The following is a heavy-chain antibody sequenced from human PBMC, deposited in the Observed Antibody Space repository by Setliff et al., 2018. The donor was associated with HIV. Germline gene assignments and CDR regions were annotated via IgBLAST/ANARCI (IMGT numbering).Heavy chain of an antibody. CDR3: ARKAADVSGGGMDV. V-gene: IGHV4-4*08. J-gene: IGHJ6*02. CDR1: GGSINYYY. CDR2: IHPSGET. Sequence: SETLSLSCTVSGGSINYYYWSWIRQPPGKNPEYIGYIHPSGETYYSPSLMSRLTISLDTANNRFSLRLTSATAADTAIYYCARKAADVSGGGMDVWGQGTTVTVSS. D-gene: IGHD2-15*01.